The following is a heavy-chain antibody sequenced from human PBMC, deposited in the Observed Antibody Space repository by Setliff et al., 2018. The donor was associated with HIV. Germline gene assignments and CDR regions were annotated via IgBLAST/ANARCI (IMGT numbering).Heavy chain of an antibody. CDR3: AREHGTSSLKD. Sequence: SVKVSCKASGGTFSSYTINWVRQAPGQGLEWMGRSIPILGIGNDEQAQKFKGRVTFTADKSTSTVYMELRTLRSEDTAVYYCAREHGTSSLKDWGQGTLVTVSS. J-gene: IGHJ4*02. CDR1: GGTFSSYT. V-gene: IGHV1-69*04. D-gene: IGHD6-6*01. CDR2: SIPILGIG.